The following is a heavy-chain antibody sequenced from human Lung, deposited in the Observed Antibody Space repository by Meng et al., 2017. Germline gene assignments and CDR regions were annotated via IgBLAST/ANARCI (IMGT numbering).Heavy chain of an antibody. CDR2: INAGNGNT. V-gene: IGHV1-3*01. Sequence: QVQRVQSGAEVKKPGASGKVSCKASGYTFTRYAMHWVRQAPGQRLEWMGWINAGNGNTKYSQKFQGRVTITRDTSASTAYMELSSLRSEDTAVYYCARGEGYCTNGVCSPGYWGQGTLVTVSS. CDR3: ARGEGYCTNGVCSPGY. CDR1: GYTFTRYA. J-gene: IGHJ4*02. D-gene: IGHD2-8*01.